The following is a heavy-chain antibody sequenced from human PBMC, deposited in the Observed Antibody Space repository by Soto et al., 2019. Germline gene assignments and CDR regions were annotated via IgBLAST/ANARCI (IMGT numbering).Heavy chain of an antibody. D-gene: IGHD2-15*01. CDR3: AREYCSGGSCYSAFDY. V-gene: IGHV3-30-3*01. CDR1: GFIFSSYA. CDR2: ISYDGSNK. J-gene: IGHJ4*02. Sequence: GGSLRLSCAASGFIFSSYAMHWVRQAPGKGLEWVAVISYDGSNKYYADSVKGRFTISRDNSKNTLYLQMNSLRAEDTAVYYCAREYCSGGSCYSAFDYWGQGTLVTVSS.